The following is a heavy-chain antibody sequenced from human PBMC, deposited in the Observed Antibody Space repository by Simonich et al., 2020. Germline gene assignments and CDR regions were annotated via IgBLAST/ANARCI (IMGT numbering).Heavy chain of an antibody. CDR3: AHRRGFFDY. Sequence: QITLKESGPTLLKPTQTLTLTCTFSGFSLSTSGVGVGWIRQPPGKALEWLALIYWNDDKSYSPSLKSRLTITKDTSKNQVVLTMTNMDPVDTATYYCAHRRGFFDYWGQGTLVTVSS. CDR2: IYWNDDK. V-gene: IGHV2-5*01. CDR1: GFSLSTSGVG. J-gene: IGHJ4*02.